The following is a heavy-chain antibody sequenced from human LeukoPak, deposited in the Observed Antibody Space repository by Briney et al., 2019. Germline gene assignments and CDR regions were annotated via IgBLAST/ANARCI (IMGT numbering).Heavy chain of an antibody. Sequence: ASVKVSCKASGYTFTSYGISWVRQAPGQGLEWMGWISAYNGNTNYAQKLQGRVTMTTDTSTSTAYMELRSLSSDDTAVYYCARGSDFWSGYYTPYYFDYWGQGTLVTVSS. CDR3: ARGSDFWSGYYTPYYFDY. CDR1: GYTFTSYG. J-gene: IGHJ4*02. D-gene: IGHD3-3*01. V-gene: IGHV1-18*01. CDR2: ISAYNGNT.